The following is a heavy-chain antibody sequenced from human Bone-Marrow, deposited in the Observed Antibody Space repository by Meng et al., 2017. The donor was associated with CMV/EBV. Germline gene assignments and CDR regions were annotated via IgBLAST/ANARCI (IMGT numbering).Heavy chain of an antibody. CDR1: GGSFSGYY. V-gene: IGHV4-34*01. Sequence: GSLRLSCAVYGGSFSGYYWSWIRQPPGKGLEWIGEINHSGSTNYNPSLKSRVTISVDTFKNQFSLKLSSVTAADTAVYYCARASIFGVPNGFDPWGQGTLVTVSS. D-gene: IGHD3-3*01. CDR2: INHSGST. J-gene: IGHJ5*02. CDR3: ARASIFGVPNGFDP.